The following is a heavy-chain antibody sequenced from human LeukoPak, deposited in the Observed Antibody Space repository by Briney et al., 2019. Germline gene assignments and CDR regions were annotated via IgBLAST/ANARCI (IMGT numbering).Heavy chain of an antibody. V-gene: IGHV4-59*01. J-gene: IGHJ4*02. CDR2: IYYSGST. CDR1: GGSISSYY. CDR3: ARGYYDFWSGYLHNFDY. D-gene: IGHD3-3*01. Sequence: PSETLSLTCTVSGGSISSYYWNWIRQPPGKGLEWIGDIYYSGSTNYNPFLKSRVTISVDTSKNQFSLKLSSVTAADTAVYYCARGYYDFWSGYLHNFDYWGQGTLVTVSS.